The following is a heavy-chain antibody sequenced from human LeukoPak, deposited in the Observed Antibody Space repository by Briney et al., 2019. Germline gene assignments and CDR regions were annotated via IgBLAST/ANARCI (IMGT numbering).Heavy chain of an antibody. CDR1: GFTFGDYA. Sequence: GGSLRLSCTASGFTFGDYAMTWVRQAPGKGLEWIGRIKTKTDGGTTDYAAPVKGRFTISRDNSKNTLYLQMNSLRAEDTAVYYCANVPVIAAAGTIPPLYWGQGTLVTVSS. D-gene: IGHD6-13*01. V-gene: IGHV3-15*01. CDR3: ANVPVIAAAGTIPPLY. J-gene: IGHJ4*02. CDR2: IKTKTDGGTT.